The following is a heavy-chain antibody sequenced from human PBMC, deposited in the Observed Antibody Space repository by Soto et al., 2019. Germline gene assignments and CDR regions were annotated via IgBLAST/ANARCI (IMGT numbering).Heavy chain of an antibody. CDR2: ISYDGSNK. Sequence: QVQLVESGGGVVQPGRSLRLSCAASGFTFSSYAMHWVRQAPGKGLEWVAVISYDGSNKYYADSVKGRFTISRDNSKNTLYLQMNSLRAEDTAVYYCARPNWVRNYYYYGMDVWGQGTTVTVSS. CDR3: ARPNWVRNYYYYGMDV. D-gene: IGHD7-27*01. V-gene: IGHV3-30-3*01. J-gene: IGHJ6*02. CDR1: GFTFSSYA.